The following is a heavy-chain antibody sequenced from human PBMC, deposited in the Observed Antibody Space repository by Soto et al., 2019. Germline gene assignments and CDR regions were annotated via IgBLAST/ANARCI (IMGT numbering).Heavy chain of an antibody. CDR1: GFSFSSYW. V-gene: IGHV3-7*04. CDR2: IKQDGSEQ. CDR3: GGGSGWLMTA. J-gene: IGHJ5*02. D-gene: IGHD6-19*01. Sequence: EVQLVESGGGLVQPGGSLRLSCAASGFSFSSYWMSWVRQAPGKGLEWVAIIKQDGSEQFYVNSVKGRFTISRDNAKNSQYLERNSLRVGDTAGYYCGGGSGWLMTAWGQGNLVNVSS.